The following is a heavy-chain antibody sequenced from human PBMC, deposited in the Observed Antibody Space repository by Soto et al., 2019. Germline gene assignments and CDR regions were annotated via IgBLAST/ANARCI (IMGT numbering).Heavy chain of an antibody. D-gene: IGHD2-15*01. CDR1: GFTFSSYS. Sequence: EVQLVESGGGLVQPGGSLRLSCAASGFTFSSYSMNWVRQAPGQGLEWVSYISSSSSTIYYADSVKGRFTISRDNAKNSLYLQMTSLRAEDTAVYYCAREALLNWFDPWGQGTLVTVSS. CDR2: ISSSSSTI. J-gene: IGHJ5*02. V-gene: IGHV3-48*01. CDR3: AREALLNWFDP.